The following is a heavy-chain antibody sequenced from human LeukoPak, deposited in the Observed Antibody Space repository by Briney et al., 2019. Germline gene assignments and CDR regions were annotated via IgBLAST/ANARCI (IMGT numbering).Heavy chain of an antibody. D-gene: IGHD3-16*01. CDR2: IRSKAYGGTT. CDR3: TRDPRVRWLNIWGYFDY. J-gene: IGHJ4*02. CDR1: GFTFGDYA. Sequence: GGSLRLSCTASGFTFGDYAMSWFRQAPGKGLEWVGFIRSKAYGGTTEYAASVKGRFTISRDDSKSIAYLQMNSLKTEDTAVYYCTRDPRVRWLNIWGYFDYWGQGTLVTVSS. V-gene: IGHV3-49*03.